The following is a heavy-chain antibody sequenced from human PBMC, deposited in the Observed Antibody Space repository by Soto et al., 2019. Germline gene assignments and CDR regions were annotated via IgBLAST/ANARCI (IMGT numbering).Heavy chain of an antibody. CDR2: IYYTGST. V-gene: IGHV4-61*01. J-gene: IGHJ4*02. CDR1: GGSVNTAPYH. Sequence: SETLSLTCTVSGGSVNTAPYHWSWIRQSPRNGLEWIGNIYYTGSTNYNPSFESRIAISLDTSNNQFSLRLTSLTAADTAVYFCARDHHSYYDTSGYYPYFDFWGQGTLVTVSS. D-gene: IGHD3-22*01. CDR3: ARDHHSYYDTSGYYPYFDF.